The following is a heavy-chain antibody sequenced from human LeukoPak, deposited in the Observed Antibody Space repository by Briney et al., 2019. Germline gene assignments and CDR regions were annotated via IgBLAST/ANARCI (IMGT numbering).Heavy chain of an antibody. CDR2: INPSGGST. CDR1: VYTFTSYY. D-gene: IGHD6-13*01. J-gene: IGHJ6*02. V-gene: IGHV1-46*01. Sequence: ASVKVSCKASVYTFTSYYMHWVRQAPGQGLEWMGIINPSGGSTSYAQKFQGRVTMTRDTSTSTVYMELSSLRSDDTAVYYCAREGAAAKDYYYYYGMDVWGQGTTVTVSS. CDR3: AREGAAAKDYYYYYGMDV.